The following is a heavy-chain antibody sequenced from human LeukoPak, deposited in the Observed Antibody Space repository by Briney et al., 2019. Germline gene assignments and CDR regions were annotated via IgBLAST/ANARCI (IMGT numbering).Heavy chain of an antibody. CDR2: IYTSGNT. D-gene: IGHD1/OR15-1a*01. J-gene: IGHJ4*02. V-gene: IGHV3-66*01. CDR3: AREPDRTMAL. Sequence: PGRSLRLSCAASGFTFSSYGMHWVRQAPGKGLEWVSVIYTSGNTYYADSVKGRFTISRDNSKNTVYLQMNTLRAEDTAVYYCAREPDRTMALWGQGTLVTVSS. CDR1: GFTFSSYG.